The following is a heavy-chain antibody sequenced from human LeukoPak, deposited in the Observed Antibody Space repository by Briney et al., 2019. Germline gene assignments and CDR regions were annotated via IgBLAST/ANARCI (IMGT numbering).Heavy chain of an antibody. CDR3: ARGQSWYSAFDWFDP. CDR1: GYTLTELS. J-gene: IGHJ5*02. V-gene: IGHV1-2*02. D-gene: IGHD2-15*01. Sequence: WASVKVSCKVSGYTLTELSMHWVRQAPGQGLEWMGWINPNSGGTNYAQKFQGRVTMTRDTSISTAYMELSRLRSDDTAVYYCARGQSWYSAFDWFDPWGQGTLVTVSS. CDR2: INPNSGGT.